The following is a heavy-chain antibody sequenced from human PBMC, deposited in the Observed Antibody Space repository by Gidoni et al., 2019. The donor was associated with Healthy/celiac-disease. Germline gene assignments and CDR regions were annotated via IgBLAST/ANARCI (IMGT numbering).Heavy chain of an antibody. CDR2: ISDDGSNK. CDR3: ARGYFTMMAGLDAFDI. Sequence: QVQLVESGGGVFQPGRSLRLSCAASVFTFSSYAMHWVRQAPGKGLEWVAVISDDGSNKYYADSVKGRFTISRDNSKNTLYLQMNSLRAEDTAVYYCARGYFTMMAGLDAFDIWGQGTMVTVSS. D-gene: IGHD3-22*01. CDR1: VFTFSSYA. J-gene: IGHJ3*02. V-gene: IGHV3-30-3*01.